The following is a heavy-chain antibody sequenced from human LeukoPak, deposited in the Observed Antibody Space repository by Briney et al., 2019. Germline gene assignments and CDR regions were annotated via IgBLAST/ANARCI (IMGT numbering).Heavy chain of an antibody. D-gene: IGHD1-14*01. J-gene: IGHJ4*02. V-gene: IGHV4-59*01. Sequence: SQSLSLTCTVSGGSISSYYWSWIRQPAGKGLEWIGYIYYSGSTNYNPSLKSRVTISVDTSKNQFSLKLSSVTAADTAVYYCARAGYNEIAYYFDYWGQGTLVTVSS. CDR3: ARAGYNEIAYYFDY. CDR2: IYYSGST. CDR1: GGSISSYY.